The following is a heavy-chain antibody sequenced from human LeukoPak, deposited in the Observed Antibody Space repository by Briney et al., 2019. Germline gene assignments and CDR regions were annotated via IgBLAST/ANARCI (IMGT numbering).Heavy chain of an antibody. CDR1: GGSISSYY. J-gene: IGHJ4*02. D-gene: IGHD4-23*01. CDR3: ARDHTVTSSY. V-gene: IGHV4-39*07. CDR2: IYYSGST. Sequence: SETLSLTCTVSGGSISSYYWSWIRQPPGKGLEWIGSIYYSGSTYYNPSLKSRVTISVDTSKNQFSLNLTSVTAADTAVYYCARDHTVTSSYWGQGTLVTVSS.